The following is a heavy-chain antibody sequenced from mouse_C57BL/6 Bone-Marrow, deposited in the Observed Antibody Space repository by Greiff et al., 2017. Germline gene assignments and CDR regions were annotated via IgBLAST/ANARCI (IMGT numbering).Heavy chain of an antibody. Sequence: EVMLVESGGGLVKPGGSLKLSCAASGFTFSSYTMSWVRQTPEKRLEWVATISGGGGNTYYPDSVKGRFTISRDNAKNTLYLQMSSLRSEDTALYYYARRVGNFDDWGQGTTLTVSS. CDR3: ARRVGNFDD. J-gene: IGHJ2*01. D-gene: IGHD1-1*02. CDR2: ISGGGGNT. CDR1: GFTFSSYT. V-gene: IGHV5-9*01.